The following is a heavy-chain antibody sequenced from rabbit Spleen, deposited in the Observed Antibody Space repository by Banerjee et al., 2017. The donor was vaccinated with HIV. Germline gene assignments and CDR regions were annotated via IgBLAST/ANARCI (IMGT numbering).Heavy chain of an antibody. D-gene: IGHD1-1*01. V-gene: IGHV1S45*01. Sequence: QEQLVESGGGLVQPGASLTLTCTASGFSFTTYWISWVRQAPGKGLEWIGCIYSISGVAYYASWAKGRFTISKTSSTTVTLQMTTLTAADTATYFCAGDHAISGYRFNLWGPGTLVTVS. CDR2: IYSISGVA. CDR3: AGDHAISGYRFNL. CDR1: GFSFTTYW. J-gene: IGHJ4*01.